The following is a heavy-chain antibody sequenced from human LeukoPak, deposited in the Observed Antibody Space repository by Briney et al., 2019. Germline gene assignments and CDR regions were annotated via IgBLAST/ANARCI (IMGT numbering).Heavy chain of an antibody. CDR3: ARELRWRTTAGLDY. D-gene: IGHD4-23*01. V-gene: IGHV1-8*03. CDR1: GYTFTSYD. J-gene: IGHJ4*02. Sequence: ASVKVSCKASGYTFTSYDINWVRQATGQGLEWMGWMNPNSGNTGYAQKFQGRVTITRNTSISTAYMELSSLRSEDTAVYYCARELRWRTTAGLDYWGQGTLVTVSS. CDR2: MNPNSGNT.